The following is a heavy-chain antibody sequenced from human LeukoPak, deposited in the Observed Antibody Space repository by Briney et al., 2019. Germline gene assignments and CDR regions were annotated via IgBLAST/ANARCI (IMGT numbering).Heavy chain of an antibody. CDR2: ISYDGSSK. V-gene: IGHV3-30*18. CDR3: AKGSCSG. D-gene: IGHD6-19*01. CDR1: GFTFSSYG. Sequence: PGRSLRLSCAASGFTFSSYGMHWVRQAPGKGLEWVAVISYDGSSKYYADSVKGRFTISRDNSKNTLYLQMNSLRAEDTAVYYCAKGSCSGWGQGTLVTVSS. J-gene: IGHJ4*02.